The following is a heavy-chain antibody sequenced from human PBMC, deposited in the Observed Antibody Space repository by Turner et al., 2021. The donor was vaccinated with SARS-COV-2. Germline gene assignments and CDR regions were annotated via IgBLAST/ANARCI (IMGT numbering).Heavy chain of an antibody. CDR3: ASQIHGCYYANWFDP. Sequence: EVQLVESGGGLVQPGGCLRLPCAASGFTFSSYELNWVCQAQGKGLEWVAKMRESVSTIYYAGSVKGRFTIARDKAKNSLYQQMNSLRAEDTAVYYCASQIHGCYYANWFDPWGQGTLVTVSS. V-gene: IGHV3-48*03. J-gene: IGHJ5*02. D-gene: IGHD3-22*01. CDR2: MRESVSTI. CDR1: GFTFSSYE.